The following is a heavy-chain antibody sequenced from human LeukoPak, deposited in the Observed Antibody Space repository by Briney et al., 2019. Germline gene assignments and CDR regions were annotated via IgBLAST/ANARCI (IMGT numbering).Heavy chain of an antibody. J-gene: IGHJ3*02. CDR2: INHSGST. D-gene: IGHD3-3*01. Sequence: SETLSLTCAVYGGSFSGYYWSWIRQPPGKGLEWIGEINHSGSTNYNPSLKSRVTISVDTSKNQFSLKLSSVTAADTAVYYCARGITRITIFGVVIPTTHDAFDIWGQGTMVTVSS. CDR3: ARGITRITIFGVVIPTTHDAFDI. CDR1: GGSFSGYY. V-gene: IGHV4-34*01.